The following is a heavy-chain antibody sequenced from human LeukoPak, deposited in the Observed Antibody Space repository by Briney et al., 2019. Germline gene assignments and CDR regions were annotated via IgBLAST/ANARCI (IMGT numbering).Heavy chain of an antibody. D-gene: IGHD5-12*01. CDR3: ARGGGSGYVSYYYYGMDV. CDR1: GYTLTELS. J-gene: IGHJ6*04. Sequence: GASVKVSCKVSGYTLTELSMHWVRQAPGKGLEWMGWISAYNGNTNYAQKLQGRVTMTTDTSTSTAYMELRSLRSDDTAVYYCARGGGSGYVSYYYYGMDVWGKGTTVTVSS. CDR2: ISAYNGNT. V-gene: IGHV1-18*01.